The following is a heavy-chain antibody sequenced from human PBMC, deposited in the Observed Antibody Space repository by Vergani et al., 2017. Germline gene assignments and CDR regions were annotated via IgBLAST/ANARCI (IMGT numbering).Heavy chain of an antibody. D-gene: IGHD4-11*01. CDR2: ISWNSGSI. CDR3: ANLLTTPSY. J-gene: IGHJ4*02. Sequence: VQLVESGGGVVQPGRSLRLSCAASGFTFDDYAMHWVRQAPGKGLEWVSGISWNSGSIGYADSVKGRFTISRDNAKNSLYLQMNSLRAEDTALYYCANLLTTPSYWGQGTLVTVSS. CDR1: GFTFDDYA. V-gene: IGHV3-9*01.